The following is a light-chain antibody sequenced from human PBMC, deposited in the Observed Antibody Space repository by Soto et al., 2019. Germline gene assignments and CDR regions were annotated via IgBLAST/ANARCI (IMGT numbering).Light chain of an antibody. CDR3: QHYNSYSEA. Sequence: DIPMTQSPSSLSASVGDRVIITCRASRDITDYLAWYQQKPGQVPKLLVYTASTLQSGVPSRFTASGSGTDFTLTITGLQPDDFATYYCQHYNSYSEAFGQGTKVDIK. J-gene: IGKJ1*01. CDR2: TAS. CDR1: RDITDY. V-gene: IGKV1-27*01.